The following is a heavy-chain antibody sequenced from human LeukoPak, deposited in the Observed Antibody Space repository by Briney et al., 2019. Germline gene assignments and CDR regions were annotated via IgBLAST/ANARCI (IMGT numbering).Heavy chain of an antibody. CDR3: ATGGNWNLFDY. V-gene: IGHV5-51*01. Sequence: GESLKISCKGSGDNFSSYWIGWVRQMPGKGLEWMGIIYPGDSDTRYSPSFQGQVTISADKSITTAYLHWSSLKASDTAMYYCATGGNWNLFDYWGQGTLVTVSS. D-gene: IGHD1-20*01. CDR1: GDNFSSYW. J-gene: IGHJ4*02. CDR2: IYPGDSDT.